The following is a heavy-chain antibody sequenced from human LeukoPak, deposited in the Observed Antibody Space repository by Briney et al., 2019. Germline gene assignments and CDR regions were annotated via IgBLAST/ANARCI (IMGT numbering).Heavy chain of an antibody. V-gene: IGHV3-33*01. Sequence: GGSLRLSCAASGFTFSSYGMHWVRQAPGKGLEWVAVIWYDGSNKYYADSVKGRFTISRDNSKNTLYLQMNSLRAEDTAVYYCARDQDDFWSGYFTYYYYYGMDFFGQGLPFTVSS. CDR1: GFTFSSYG. D-gene: IGHD3-3*01. J-gene: IGHJ6*02. CDR2: IWYDGSNK. CDR3: ARDQDDFWSGYFTYYYYYGMDF.